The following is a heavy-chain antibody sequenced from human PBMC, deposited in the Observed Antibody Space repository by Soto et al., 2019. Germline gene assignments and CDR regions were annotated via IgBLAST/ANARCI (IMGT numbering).Heavy chain of an antibody. CDR1: GFTFSSYG. CDR2: ISYDGSNK. CDR3: AKEAYSYADDY. D-gene: IGHD5-18*01. Sequence: QVQLVESGGGVVQPGRSLRLSCAASGFTFSSYGMHWVRQAPGKGLEWVAVISYDGSNKYYADSVKGRFTISRDNSKNTLYLQMNSVRAEDTAVYYCAKEAYSYADDYWGQGTLVTVSS. V-gene: IGHV3-30*18. J-gene: IGHJ4*02.